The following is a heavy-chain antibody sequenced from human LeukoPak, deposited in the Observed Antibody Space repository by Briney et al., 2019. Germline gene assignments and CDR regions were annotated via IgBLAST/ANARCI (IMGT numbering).Heavy chain of an antibody. Sequence: GGSLRLSCAASGFTFSSYAMHWVRQAPGKGLEWVAVISYDGSNKYYADSVKGRFTISRDNSKNTLYLQMNSLRAEDTAVYYCAKDMGYQLLSSNWFDPWGQGTLVTVSS. CDR1: GFTFSSYA. V-gene: IGHV3-30*04. J-gene: IGHJ5*02. CDR2: ISYDGSNK. D-gene: IGHD2-2*01. CDR3: AKDMGYQLLSSNWFDP.